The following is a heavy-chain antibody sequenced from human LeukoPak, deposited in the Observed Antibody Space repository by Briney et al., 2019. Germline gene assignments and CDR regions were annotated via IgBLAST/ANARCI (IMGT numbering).Heavy chain of an antibody. CDR1: GYTFTDYY. J-gene: IGHJ4*02. CDR2: INPNSGDT. V-gene: IGHV1-2*02. D-gene: IGHD2-2*01. Sequence: ASVKVSCKASGYTFTDYYLHWVRQAPGQGFEWMGWINPNSGDTNYAQKFQGRVAMTRDTSISTAHMEMSRLRSDDTAVYYCARANFLYCSSTTCLFDYWGQGTLVTVSS. CDR3: ARANFLYCSSTTCLFDY.